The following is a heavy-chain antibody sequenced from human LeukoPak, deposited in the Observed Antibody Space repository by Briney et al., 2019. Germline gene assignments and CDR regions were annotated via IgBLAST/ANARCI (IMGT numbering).Heavy chain of an antibody. CDR1: GFTFRSYW. Sequence: GGSLRLSCAASGFTFRSYWMSWVRQAPGKGLEWVANVNQGGSVRYYVDSVKGRFTISRDDAKNSLYVQMNSLRDEDTAVYYCARVGYSGWNLEYWGQGTLVTVSS. V-gene: IGHV3-7*01. CDR3: ARVGYSGWNLEY. J-gene: IGHJ4*02. D-gene: IGHD5-12*01. CDR2: VNQGGSVR.